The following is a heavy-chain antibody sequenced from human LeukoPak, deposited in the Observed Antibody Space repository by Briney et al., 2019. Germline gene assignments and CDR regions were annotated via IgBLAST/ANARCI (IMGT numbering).Heavy chain of an antibody. J-gene: IGHJ3*02. V-gene: IGHV4-39*01. CDR2: IYYSGST. D-gene: IGHD5-18*01. CDR1: GGSISSSSYY. Sequence: SETLSLACTVSGGSISSSSYYWGWIRQPPGKGLEWIGSIYYSGSTYYNPSLKSRVTISVDTSKNQFSLKLSSVTAADTAVYYCASGGYSYGRAFDIWGQGTMVTVSS. CDR3: ASGGYSYGRAFDI.